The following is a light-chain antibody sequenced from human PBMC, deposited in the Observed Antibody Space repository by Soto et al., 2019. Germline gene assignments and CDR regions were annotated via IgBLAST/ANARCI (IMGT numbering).Light chain of an antibody. CDR1: QSIRSY. CDR2: SAS. CDR3: QQGYNTGT. Sequence: DLQMTQSPSSLAASVGDRVTITCRASQSIRSYLNWYQQKPGKAPKLLISSASSLQSDVPSRFSGSGSGTDFTLTISSLQPEDVATYYCQQGYNTGTFGQGTKLEIK. J-gene: IGKJ2*01. V-gene: IGKV1-39*01.